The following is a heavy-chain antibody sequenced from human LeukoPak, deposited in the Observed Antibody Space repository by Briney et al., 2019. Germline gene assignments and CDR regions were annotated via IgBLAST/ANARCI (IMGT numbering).Heavy chain of an antibody. CDR1: GGSISSGGYY. D-gene: IGHD1-1*01. V-gene: IGHV2-70*11. J-gene: IGHJ6*02. Sequence: QTLSLTCTVSGGSISSGGYYWSWIRQHPGKALEWLARIDWDDDKYYSTSLKTRLTISKDTSKNQVVLTMTNMDPVDTATYYCARIKDWKGPGYYYYYGMDVWGQGTTVTVSS. CDR2: IDWDDDK. CDR3: ARIKDWKGPGYYYYYGMDV.